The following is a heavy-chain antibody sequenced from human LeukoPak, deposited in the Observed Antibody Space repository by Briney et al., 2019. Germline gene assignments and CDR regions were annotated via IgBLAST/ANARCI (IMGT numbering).Heavy chain of an antibody. J-gene: IGHJ6*02. Sequence: PGGSLRLSCAASGFTFSSYSMNWVRQAPGKGLEWVSSISSSSSYIYYADSVKGRFTISRDNAKNSLYPQMNSLRAEDTAVYYCARDHIPGYYYGMDVWGQGTTVTVSS. CDR1: GFTFSSYS. CDR2: ISSSSSYI. D-gene: IGHD2-21*01. V-gene: IGHV3-21*01. CDR3: ARDHIPGYYYGMDV.